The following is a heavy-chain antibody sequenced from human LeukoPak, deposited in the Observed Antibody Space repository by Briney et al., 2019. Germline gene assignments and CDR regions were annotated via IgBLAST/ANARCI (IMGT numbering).Heavy chain of an antibody. CDR1: GFTVSSNY. CDR3: AKAWHSGYMDV. V-gene: IGHV3-30*18. D-gene: IGHD1-26*01. J-gene: IGHJ6*03. CDR2: ISYDGSNK. Sequence: HPGGSLRLSCAASGFTVSSNYMSWVRQAPGKGLEWVSVISYDGSNKYYADSVKGRFTISRDNSKNTLYLQMNSLRAEDTAVYYCAKAWHSGYMDVWGKGTTVTVSS.